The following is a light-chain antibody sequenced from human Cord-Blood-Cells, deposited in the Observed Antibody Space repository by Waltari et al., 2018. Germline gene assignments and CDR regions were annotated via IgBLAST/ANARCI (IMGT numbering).Light chain of an antibody. Sequence: DTVFTQSPCNLSLSTVARATLPCRASQSVSSSYLAWYQQKPGQAPRLLIYGASSRATGIPDRFSGSGSGTDFTLTISRLEPEDFAVYYCQQYGSSPRTFGQGTKVEIK. CDR1: QSVSSSY. CDR2: GAS. CDR3: QQYGSSPRT. V-gene: IGKV3-20*01. J-gene: IGKJ1*01.